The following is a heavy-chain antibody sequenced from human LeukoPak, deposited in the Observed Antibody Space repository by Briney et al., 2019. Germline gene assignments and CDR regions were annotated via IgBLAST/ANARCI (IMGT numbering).Heavy chain of an antibody. D-gene: IGHD6-13*01. CDR3: ARVGKQQLVQYFDY. Sequence: GSLRLSCAASGFTFSSYWMSWIRQPPGKGLEWIGYIYYSGSTNYNPSLKSRVTISVDTSKNQFSLKLSSVTAADTAVYYCARVGKQQLVQYFDYWGQGTLVTVSS. CDR1: GFTFSSYW. V-gene: IGHV4-59*01. CDR2: IYYSGST. J-gene: IGHJ4*02.